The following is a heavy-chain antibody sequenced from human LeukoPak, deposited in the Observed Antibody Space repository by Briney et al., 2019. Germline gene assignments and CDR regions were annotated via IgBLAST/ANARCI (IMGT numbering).Heavy chain of an antibody. D-gene: IGHD6-13*01. Sequence: ASVKVSCKASGYTFTSYYMHWVRQAPGQGLEWRGIINPSGGSTSYAQKFQGRVTMTRDTSTSTVYMELSSLRSEDTAVYYCARGDSSSWYYYNGMDVWGQGTTVTVSS. CDR1: GYTFTSYY. V-gene: IGHV1-46*01. J-gene: IGHJ6*02. CDR2: INPSGGST. CDR3: ARGDSSSWYYYNGMDV.